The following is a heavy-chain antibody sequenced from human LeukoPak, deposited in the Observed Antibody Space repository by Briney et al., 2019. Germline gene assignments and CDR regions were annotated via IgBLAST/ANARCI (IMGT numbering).Heavy chain of an antibody. J-gene: IGHJ2*01. CDR1: GFTFSSNY. D-gene: IGHD1-26*01. V-gene: IGHV3-53*01. CDR3: ARKWGARYFDL. Sequence: PGGSLRLSCAASGFTFSSNYMSWVRQAPGKGLEWVSVIYSGGSTYYADSVKGRFTISRDNSKNTLYLQMNSLRAEDTAVYYCARKWGARYFDLWGRGTLVTVSS. CDR2: IYSGGST.